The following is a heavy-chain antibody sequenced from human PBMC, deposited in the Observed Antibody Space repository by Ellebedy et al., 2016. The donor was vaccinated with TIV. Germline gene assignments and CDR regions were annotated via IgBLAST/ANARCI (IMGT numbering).Heavy chain of an antibody. CDR3: VKDIGVTTAALGY. J-gene: IGHJ4*02. V-gene: IGHV3-9*01. Sequence: SLKISXAASGFTVDVYAMHWVRQAPGKGLEWVSGILWNSGSKGYADSVNGRFTISEDYAKNSLYLQMNNLRAEDTALYYCVKDIGVTTAALGYWGQGTLVTVSS. CDR1: GFTVDVYA. CDR2: ILWNSGSK. D-gene: IGHD4-11*01.